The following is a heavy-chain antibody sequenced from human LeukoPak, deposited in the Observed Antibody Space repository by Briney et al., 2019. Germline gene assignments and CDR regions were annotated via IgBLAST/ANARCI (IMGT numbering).Heavy chain of an antibody. CDR2: IIPILGIA. Sequence: ASVKVSCKASGGTFSSYAISWVRQAHGQGLEWMGRIIPILGIANYAQKFQGRVTITADKSTSTAYMELSSLRSEDTAVYYCARVPTRKATYGSGSYSDYWGQGTLVTVSS. V-gene: IGHV1-69*04. D-gene: IGHD3-10*01. J-gene: IGHJ4*02. CDR3: ARVPTRKATYGSGSYSDY. CDR1: GGTFSSYA.